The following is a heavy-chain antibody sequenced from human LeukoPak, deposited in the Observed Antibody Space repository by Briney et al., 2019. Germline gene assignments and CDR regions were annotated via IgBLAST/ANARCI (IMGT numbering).Heavy chain of an antibody. D-gene: IGHD6-19*01. CDR1: GFTFSSYW. V-gene: IGHV3-74*01. J-gene: IGHJ4*02. Sequence: GGSLRLSCAASGFTFSSYWMHWVRQAPGKGLVWVSRINSDGSSTSYADSVKGRFTISRDNAKNTLYLQMNSLRAEDTAVYYCAREISGWPDDYWGQGTLVTVSS. CDR3: AREISGWPDDY. CDR2: INSDGSST.